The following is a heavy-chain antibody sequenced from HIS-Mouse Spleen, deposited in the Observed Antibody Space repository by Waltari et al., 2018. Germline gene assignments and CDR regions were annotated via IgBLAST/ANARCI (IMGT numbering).Heavy chain of an antibody. V-gene: IGHV4-39*07. Sequence: QLQLQESGPGLVKPSETLSLTCTVSGGSISSSSYYWGWIRHPPGKGLEWIGRIYYSGSTYYNPSLKSRVTISVDTSKNQFSLKLSSVTAADTAVYYCARVLWFGELFPYYYYGMDVWGQGTTVTVSS. CDR1: GGSISSSSYY. CDR2: IYYSGST. J-gene: IGHJ6*02. D-gene: IGHD3-10*01. CDR3: ARVLWFGELFPYYYYGMDV.